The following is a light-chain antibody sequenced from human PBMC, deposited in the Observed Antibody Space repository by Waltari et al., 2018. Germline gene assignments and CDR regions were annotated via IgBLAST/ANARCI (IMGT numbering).Light chain of an antibody. Sequence: QSVLTQPPSASGTPGQRVTISCSGSSSNIGTNFVYWYQHVPGTAPKLLIYRSDQRPSGFPDRFSGSKSGTSASLAISGLRSEDEGDYYCAAWDDSLNGYYVFGTGTKVTVL. J-gene: IGLJ1*01. CDR1: SSNIGTNF. CDR3: AAWDDSLNGYYV. V-gene: IGLV1-47*01. CDR2: RSD.